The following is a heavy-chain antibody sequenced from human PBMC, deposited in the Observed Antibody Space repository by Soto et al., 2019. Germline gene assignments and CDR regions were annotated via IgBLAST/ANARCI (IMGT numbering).Heavy chain of an antibody. CDR3: ARDWYCSSTSCPVAY. CDR2: INSDGSST. V-gene: IGHV3-74*01. CDR1: GFTFSSYW. J-gene: IGHJ4*02. D-gene: IGHD2-2*01. Sequence: GGSLRLSCAASGFTFSSYWMHWVRQAPGKGLVWVSRINSDGSSTSYADSVKGRFTISRDNAKNTLYLQMNSLRAEDTAVYYCARDWYCSSTSCPVAYWGQGTLVTVSS.